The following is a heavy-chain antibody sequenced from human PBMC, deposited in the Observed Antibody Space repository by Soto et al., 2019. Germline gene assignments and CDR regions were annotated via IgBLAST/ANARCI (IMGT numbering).Heavy chain of an antibody. CDR3: ARDQQWLVRFYFDF. CDR1: GFTFSSYG. V-gene: IGHV3-33*01. J-gene: IGHJ4*02. Sequence: LSCAASGFTFSSYGMHWVRQAPGKGLEWVAVIWYDGSNKYYADSVKGRFTISRDNSKNTLYLQMNSLRAEDTAVYYCARDQQWLVRFYFDFWGQGTLVTVSS. CDR2: IWYDGSNK. D-gene: IGHD6-19*01.